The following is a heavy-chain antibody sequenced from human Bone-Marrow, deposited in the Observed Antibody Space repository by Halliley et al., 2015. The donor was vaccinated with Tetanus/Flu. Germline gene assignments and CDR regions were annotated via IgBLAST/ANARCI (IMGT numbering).Heavy chain of an antibody. J-gene: IGHJ4*02. D-gene: IGHD3-16*01. CDR2: ISHNGDT. Sequence: TLSLTCTVSGASITETYWSWIRQAPGKGLEWIGYISHNGDTNYNPSLRRRLTMSVDTPKNQFSLTLKSLTPADTAVYFCANTTVRLGPSGPRRVTSFNQWGQGTLVTVSS. CDR3: ANTTVRLGPSGPRRVTSFNQ. CDR1: GASITETY. V-gene: IGHV4-59*01.